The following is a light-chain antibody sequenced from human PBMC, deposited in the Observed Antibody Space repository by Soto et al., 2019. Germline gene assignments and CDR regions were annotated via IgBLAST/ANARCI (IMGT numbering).Light chain of an antibody. V-gene: IGLV2-23*01. CDR1: SSDVGTYDL. CDR2: EGT. Sequence: QSALTQPASVSGSPGQSVTISCTGSSSDVGTYDLVSWYQQHPGKAPKILIYEGTKRPSGVSNRFSASKSGTTASLTISGLEAEDEADYYCCSYAGRNSWVFGGGTKLTVL. CDR3: CSYAGRNSWV. J-gene: IGLJ3*02.